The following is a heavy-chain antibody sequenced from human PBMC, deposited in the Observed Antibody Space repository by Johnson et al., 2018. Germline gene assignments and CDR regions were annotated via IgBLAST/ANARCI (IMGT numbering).Heavy chain of an antibody. V-gene: IGHV3-74*01. Sequence: VQLRESGGALVQSGGSLRLSCAASGFTFSYYWMHWVRQAPGKGLVWVSRIHSDGSVTNYADSVKGRFTISRDNARNTVDLQLNCLGFEDPAVYSCARGDYEAFTLWGQGTTVTVSS. CDR1: GFTFSYYW. CDR3: ARGDYEAFTL. J-gene: IGHJ3*01. CDR2: IHSDGSVT. D-gene: IGHD4-17*01.